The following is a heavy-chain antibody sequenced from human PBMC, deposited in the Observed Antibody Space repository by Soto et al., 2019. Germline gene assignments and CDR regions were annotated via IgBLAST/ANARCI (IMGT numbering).Heavy chain of an antibody. J-gene: IGHJ4*02. V-gene: IGHV3-7*01. CDR2: IKPDGSAT. CDR1: GFTFGSYW. Sequence: ESGGGLVQPGGSLRLSCAVSGFTFGSYWMNWVRLIPGKGLEWVAYIKPDGSATYYVDSVKGRFTISRDNAKNSLYLQMNSLRVEDTSVYYCARAGYCGPGCYYYFDYWGQGTLVTGSS. CDR3: ARAGYCGPGCYYYFDY. D-gene: IGHD2-21*02.